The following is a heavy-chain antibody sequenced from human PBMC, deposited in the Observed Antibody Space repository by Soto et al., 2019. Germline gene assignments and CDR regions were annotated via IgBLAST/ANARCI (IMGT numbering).Heavy chain of an antibody. CDR1: GGSIRSYY. V-gene: IGHV4-59*01. D-gene: IGHD3-16*02. J-gene: IGHJ6*02. Sequence: PWETLSLTCSVSGGSIRSYYWSWIRQSPEKGLEWIGYFYHSGNSNYNPSLKSRVTISVDTSKNQLSLSLRSVTAADTAVYFCARISSVDPYRYVNGGLDVWGQGTTVTVSS. CDR3: ARISSVDPYRYVNGGLDV. CDR2: FYHSGNS.